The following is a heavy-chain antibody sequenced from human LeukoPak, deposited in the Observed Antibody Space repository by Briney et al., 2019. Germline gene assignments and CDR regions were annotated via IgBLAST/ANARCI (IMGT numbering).Heavy chain of an antibody. CDR3: ARLLRVVVPAAHRYYYYYMDV. Sequence: SETLSLTCAVYGGSFSGYYWSWIRQPPGKGLEWIGDINHSGSTNYNPSLKSRVTISVDTSKNQFSLKLSSVTAADTAVYYCARLLRVVVPAAHRYYYYYMDVWGKGTTVTVSS. CDR1: GGSFSGYY. V-gene: IGHV4-34*01. CDR2: INHSGST. D-gene: IGHD2-2*01. J-gene: IGHJ6*03.